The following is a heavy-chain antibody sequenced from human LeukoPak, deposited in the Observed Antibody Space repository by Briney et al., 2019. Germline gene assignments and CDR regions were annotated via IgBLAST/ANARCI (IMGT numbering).Heavy chain of an antibody. CDR3: ARERRGYSYGPQVIDY. CDR1: GGSISSYY. D-gene: IGHD5-18*01. J-gene: IGHJ4*02. CDR2: IYYSGST. Sequence: PSETLSLTCTVSGGSISSYYWSWIRQPPGKGLEWIGYIYYSGSTYYNPSLKSRVTISVDTSKNQFSLKLSSVTAADAAVYYCARERRGYSYGPQVIDYWGQGTLVTVSS. V-gene: IGHV4-59*06.